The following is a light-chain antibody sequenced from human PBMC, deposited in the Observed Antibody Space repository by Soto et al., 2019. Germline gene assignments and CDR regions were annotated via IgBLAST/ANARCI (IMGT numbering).Light chain of an antibody. J-gene: IGKJ2*02. CDR3: LQHSDYPCT. V-gene: IGKV1-17*01. CDR1: QDITND. Sequence: DIPMTQSPSSLSASVGDRVTITCRASQDITNDFAWYQQKPGKAPARLIYAASTLQRGVPSRFSGSGSGTEFTLTISSLQPEDSATYYCLQHSDYPCTFGQGTKLEI. CDR2: AAS.